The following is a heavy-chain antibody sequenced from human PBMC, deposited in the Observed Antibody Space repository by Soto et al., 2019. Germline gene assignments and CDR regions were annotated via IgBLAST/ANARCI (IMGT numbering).Heavy chain of an antibody. J-gene: IGHJ4*02. Sequence: EVQLVESGGGLVHPGGSLRLSCAASGFTFSTYWMAWVRQAPGRGLEWVDNIKEDGTHTDYVDSVKGRFTISRDNAKRSLYLQMTSVRAEYAAVYYCARHDDRDADNWGQGTLVNVSS. V-gene: IGHV3-7*01. D-gene: IGHD3-3*01. CDR3: ARHDDRDADN. CDR2: IKEDGTHT. CDR1: GFTFSTYW.